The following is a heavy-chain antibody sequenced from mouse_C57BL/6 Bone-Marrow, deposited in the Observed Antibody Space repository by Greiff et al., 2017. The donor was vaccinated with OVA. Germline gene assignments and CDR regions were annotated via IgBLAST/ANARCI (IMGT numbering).Heavy chain of an antibody. CDR1: GYTFTSYW. CDR3: TLYYSNYKWYFDV. V-gene: IGHV1-5*01. D-gene: IGHD2-5*01. Sequence: EVQLQQSGTVLARPGASVKMSCQTSGYTFTSYWMHWVKQRPGQGLEWIGAIYPGNSDTSYNQKFKGKAKLTAVPSASTAYMELSSLTNEDSAVYYCTLYYSNYKWYFDVWGTGTTVTVSS. CDR2: IYPGNSDT. J-gene: IGHJ1*03.